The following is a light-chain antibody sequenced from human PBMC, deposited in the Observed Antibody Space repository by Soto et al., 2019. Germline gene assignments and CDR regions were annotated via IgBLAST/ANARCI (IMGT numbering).Light chain of an antibody. J-gene: IGKJ5*01. V-gene: IGKV3D-20*02. CDR3: QQRSNWPLT. Sequence: EIVLKKSAATLSLNEGERATLSCRASQSVSNSYLAWYQQKPGLAPRLLIYDASSGATGIPDRFSGSGSGTDFTLTISRLEPEDFAVYYCQQRSNWPLTFCQGTRLEVK. CDR1: QSVSNSY. CDR2: DAS.